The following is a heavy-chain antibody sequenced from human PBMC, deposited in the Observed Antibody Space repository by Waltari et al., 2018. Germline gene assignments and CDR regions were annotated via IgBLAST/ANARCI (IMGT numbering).Heavy chain of an antibody. V-gene: IGHV3-23*01. Sequence: EVQLLESGGGLVQPGGSLRLSCAASGFTFSSYAMTWVRQAPGKGPEGFSVISGTSATTHYADSGKGRFTISRDNSKNTLYLQMNSLRVEDTAVYYCAKDRSFMPGSWHPLDYWGQGALVTVSS. CDR1: GFTFSSYA. CDR2: ISGTSATT. CDR3: AKDRSFMPGSWHPLDY. J-gene: IGHJ4*02. D-gene: IGHD6-13*01.